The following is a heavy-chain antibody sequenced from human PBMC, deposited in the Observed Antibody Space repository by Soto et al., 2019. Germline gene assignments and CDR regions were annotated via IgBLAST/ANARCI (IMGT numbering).Heavy chain of an antibody. J-gene: IGHJ3*02. CDR3: ARPSARDGYNYNDAFDI. D-gene: IGHD5-12*01. V-gene: IGHV1-8*01. Sequence: ASVKVSCKASGYTFTSYDINWVRQATGQGLEWMGWMNPNSGNTGYAQKFQGRVAMTRNTSISTAYMELSSLRSEDTAVYYCARPSARDGYNYNDAFDIWGQGTMVTVSS. CDR1: GYTFTSYD. CDR2: MNPNSGNT.